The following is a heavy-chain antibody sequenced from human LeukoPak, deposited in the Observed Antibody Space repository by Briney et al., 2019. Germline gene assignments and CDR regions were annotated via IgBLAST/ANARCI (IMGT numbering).Heavy chain of an antibody. D-gene: IGHD6-19*01. V-gene: IGHV4-39*01. CDR2: IYYSGST. CDR3: ARHGGLLAVAGSNNWFDP. J-gene: IGHJ5*02. CDR1: GGSISSSSYY. Sequence: PSETLSLTCTVSGGSISSSSYYWGWIRQPPGKGLEWIGSIYYSGSTYYNPSLKSRVTISVDTSKNQFPLKLSSVTAADTAVYYCARHGGLLAVAGSNNWFDPWGQGTLVTVSS.